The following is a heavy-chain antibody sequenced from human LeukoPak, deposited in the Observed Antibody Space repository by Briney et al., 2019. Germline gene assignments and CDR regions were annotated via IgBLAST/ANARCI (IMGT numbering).Heavy chain of an antibody. J-gene: IGHJ4*02. D-gene: IGHD6-19*01. CDR1: GFTFSSYG. CDR2: IWYDGSKK. CDR3: ARVSSSGWYVEY. V-gene: IGHV3-33*01. Sequence: PGGSLRLSCAASGFTFSSYGMHWGRQDTGKGLEWVAVIWYDGSKKYYTDSVKGRFTISRDNSKNTLYLQLNSLRAEDTAMYYCARVSSSGWYVEYWGQGTLVTVSS.